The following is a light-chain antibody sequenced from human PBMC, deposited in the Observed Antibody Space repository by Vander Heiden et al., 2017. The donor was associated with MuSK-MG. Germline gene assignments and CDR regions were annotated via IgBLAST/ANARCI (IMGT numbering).Light chain of an antibody. Sequence: DIQMTQSQSSLSASVGDRVTITCRASQSISTHLNWYQQKPGQAPKLVMYSASSLQSGVPSRFSGSGSGTYFTLTISSLQPEDFATYYCQQSYSTPFTFGHGTTVDIK. CDR1: QSISTH. CDR2: SAS. V-gene: IGKV1-39*01. J-gene: IGKJ3*01. CDR3: QQSYSTPFT.